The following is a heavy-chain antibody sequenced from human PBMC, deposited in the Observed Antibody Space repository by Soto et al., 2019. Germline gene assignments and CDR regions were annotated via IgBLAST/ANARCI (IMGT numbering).Heavy chain of an antibody. CDR3: AAGVVLGGFVFDY. V-gene: IGHV1-58*02. CDR1: GFTFTSSA. J-gene: IGHJ4*01. Sequence: QMQLVQSGPEVKKPGTSVKVSCKASGFTFTSSAMQWVRQARGQRLEWIGWIVVGSGNTNYAQKFQERVTITRDMSKRTAYMELGSLRSEETAGDFCAAGVVLGGFVFDYWGQGTLGTVPS. D-gene: IGHD5-12*01. CDR2: IVVGSGNT.